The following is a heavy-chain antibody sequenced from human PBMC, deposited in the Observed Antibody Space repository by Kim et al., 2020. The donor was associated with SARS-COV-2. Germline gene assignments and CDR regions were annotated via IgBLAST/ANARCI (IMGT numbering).Heavy chain of an antibody. J-gene: IGHJ6*02. CDR2: IYYSGST. CDR3: ARASCSSTSCYTGTGGMDV. D-gene: IGHD2-2*02. Sequence: SETLSLTCTVSGGSISSGDYYWSWIRQPPGKGLEWIGYIYYSGSTYYNPSLKSRVTISVDTSKNQFSLKLSSVTAADTAVYYCARASCSSTSCYTGTGGMDVWGQGTTVTVSS. V-gene: IGHV4-30-4*01. CDR1: GGSISSGDYY.